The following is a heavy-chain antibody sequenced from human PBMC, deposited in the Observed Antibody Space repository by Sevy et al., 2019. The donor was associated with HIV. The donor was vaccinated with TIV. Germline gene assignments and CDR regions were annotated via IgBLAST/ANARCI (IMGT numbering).Heavy chain of an antibody. CDR1: GGSISSGDYY. Sequence: SETLSLTCTVSGGSISSGDYYRSWIRQTPGKGLEWIGYIYDSGSTYYNPSLKSRVTISVDTSKNQFSLKLSSVTAADTAVYYCARDGALYCGGDCSRDYYYGMDVWGQGTTVTVSS. CDR2: IYDSGST. CDR3: ARDGALYCGGDCSRDYYYGMDV. V-gene: IGHV4-30-4*01. J-gene: IGHJ6*02. D-gene: IGHD2-21*02.